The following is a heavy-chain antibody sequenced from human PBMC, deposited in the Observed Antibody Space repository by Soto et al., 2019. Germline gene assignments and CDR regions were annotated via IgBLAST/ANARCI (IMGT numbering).Heavy chain of an antibody. CDR3: ARPRLTGYFDY. CDR2: ISTSSSYT. J-gene: IGHJ4*02. CDR1: GFTFSDHY. Sequence: GGSLRLSCVASGFTFSDHYMTWIRQAPGKGLEWLSYISTSSSYTNYADSVKGRFTISRDNAMNSLYLQMNSLRAEDTAVYYCARPRLTGYFDYWGQGTLVTVSS. V-gene: IGHV3-11*03.